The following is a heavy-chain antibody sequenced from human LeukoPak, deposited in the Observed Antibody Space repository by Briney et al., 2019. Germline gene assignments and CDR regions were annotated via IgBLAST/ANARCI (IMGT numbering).Heavy chain of an antibody. D-gene: IGHD3-22*01. Sequence: SETLSLTCAVYGGSFSGYYWSWIPQPPGKGLEWIGEINHSGSTNYNPSLKSRVTISVDTSKNQFSLKLSSVTAADTAVYYCARVDGYYYYDSSPTPSFDYWGQGTLVTVSS. V-gene: IGHV4-34*01. CDR2: INHSGST. CDR3: ARVDGYYYYDSSPTPSFDY. J-gene: IGHJ4*02. CDR1: GGSFSGYY.